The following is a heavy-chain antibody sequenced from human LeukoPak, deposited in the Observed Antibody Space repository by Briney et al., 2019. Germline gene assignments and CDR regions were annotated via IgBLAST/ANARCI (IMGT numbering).Heavy chain of an antibody. Sequence: GGSLRLSCAASGFTFSSYGMHWVRQAPGKGLEWVAFIRYDGSNKYYADSVKGRFTISRDNSKNTLYLQMNSLRAEDTAVYYCAKDGPRGITTREYYFDYWGQGTLVTVSS. CDR3: AKDGPRGITTREYYFDY. J-gene: IGHJ4*02. CDR1: GFTFSSYG. CDR2: IRYDGSNK. D-gene: IGHD1-14*01. V-gene: IGHV3-30*02.